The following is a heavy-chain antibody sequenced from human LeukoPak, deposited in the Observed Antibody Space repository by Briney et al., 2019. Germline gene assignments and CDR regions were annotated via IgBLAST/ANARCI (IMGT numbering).Heavy chain of an antibody. Sequence: VGSLRLSCAASRFTFSSYSINWVRQAPGKGLEWVSSVSSRSSNIYYGDSVKGRFTISRDNDKNSLYLEMNGLRAEDTAVYYCARTIAPARTDSGAFDIWGQGTRVSVSS. V-gene: IGHV3-21*01. CDR2: VSSRSSNI. CDR1: RFTFSSYS. CDR3: ARTIAPARTDSGAFDI. D-gene: IGHD6-13*01. J-gene: IGHJ3*02.